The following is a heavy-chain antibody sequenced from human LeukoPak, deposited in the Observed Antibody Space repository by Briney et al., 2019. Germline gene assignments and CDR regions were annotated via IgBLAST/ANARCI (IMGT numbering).Heavy chain of an antibody. Sequence: ASVKVSCKASGGTFSSYAISWVRQAPGQGLEWMGIINPSGGSTSYAQKFQGRVTMTRDMSTSTVYMELSSLRSEDTAVYYCAREAGSGSYFDYWGQGTLVTVSS. D-gene: IGHD3-10*01. CDR2: INPSGGST. J-gene: IGHJ4*02. CDR3: AREAGSGSYFDY. CDR1: GGTFSSYA. V-gene: IGHV1-46*01.